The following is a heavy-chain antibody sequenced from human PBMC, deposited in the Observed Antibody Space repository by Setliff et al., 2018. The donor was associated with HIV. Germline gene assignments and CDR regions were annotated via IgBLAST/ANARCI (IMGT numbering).Heavy chain of an antibody. CDR1: GFSINNYD. V-gene: IGHV3-11*04. CDR3: ARDIPPEYPGFDL. CDR2: ISSSGNTI. D-gene: IGHD6-6*01. J-gene: IGHJ3*01. Sequence: GGSLRLSCVASGFSINNYDMNWVRQAPGRGLEWISHISSSGNTIKYADSVKGRFTISRDNAKRSLYLQMNSLRVEDTAVYYCARDIPPEYPGFDLWGQGTVVTVSS.